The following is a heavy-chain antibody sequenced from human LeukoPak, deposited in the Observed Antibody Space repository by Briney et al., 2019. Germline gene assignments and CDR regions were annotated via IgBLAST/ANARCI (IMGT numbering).Heavy chain of an antibody. J-gene: IGHJ6*03. D-gene: IGHD2-2*01. V-gene: IGHV4-4*07. CDR2: IYTSGST. Sequence: SETLSLTCTVSGGSISSYYWSWIRQPAGKGLEWIGRIYTSGSTYYNPSLKSRVTMSVDTSKNQFSLKLSSVTAADTAVYYCARERPDIVVVPAATDYYYYMDVWGKGTTVTVSS. CDR3: ARERPDIVVVPAATDYYYYMDV. CDR1: GGSISSYY.